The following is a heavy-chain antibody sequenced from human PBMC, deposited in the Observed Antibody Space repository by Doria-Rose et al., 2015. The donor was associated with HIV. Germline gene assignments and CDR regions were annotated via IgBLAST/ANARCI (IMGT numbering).Heavy chain of an antibody. CDR2: ISSGGSYI. CDR3: ACGVGATGDY. CDR1: GFTFSDCY. V-gene: IGHV3-11*01. D-gene: IGHD1-26*01. J-gene: IGHJ4*02. Sequence: QVQLQGSGGGLVKPGGSLRLSCAASGFTFSDCYMSWIRQPPGKGLEWVSYISSGGSYIYYADSVKGRFTISRDRDKNSLYLEMNSLRAEDTAVYYCACGVGATGDYWGQGTLVTVSS.